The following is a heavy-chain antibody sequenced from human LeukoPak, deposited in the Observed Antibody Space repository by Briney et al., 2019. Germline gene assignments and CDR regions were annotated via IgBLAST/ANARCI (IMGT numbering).Heavy chain of an antibody. J-gene: IGHJ4*02. D-gene: IGHD6-19*01. CDR3: VNENSSGWYVDY. CDR2: IYYSGST. CDR1: GGSISSSSYY. V-gene: IGHV4-39*01. Sequence: PSETLSLTCTVSGGSISSSSYYWGWIRQPPGKGLEWIGSIYYSGSTYYNPPLKSRVTISVDTSKNQFSLKLSSVTAADTAVYYCVNENSSGWYVDYWGQGTLVTVSS.